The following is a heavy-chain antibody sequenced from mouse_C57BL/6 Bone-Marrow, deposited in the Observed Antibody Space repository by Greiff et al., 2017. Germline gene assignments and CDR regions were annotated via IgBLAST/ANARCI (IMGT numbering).Heavy chain of an antibody. CDR1: GYTFTSYW. V-gene: IGHV1-69*01. D-gene: IGHD2-12*01. Sequence: QVQLQQPGAELVMPGASVKLSCKASGYTFTSYWMHWVKQRPGQGLEWIGEIDPSDSYTNYNQKFKGKSTLTVDKSSSTAYMQLSSLTSEDSAVYYCARGLLRRGFYYAMDYWGQGTSVTVSS. J-gene: IGHJ4*01. CDR2: IDPSDSYT. CDR3: ARGLLRRGFYYAMDY.